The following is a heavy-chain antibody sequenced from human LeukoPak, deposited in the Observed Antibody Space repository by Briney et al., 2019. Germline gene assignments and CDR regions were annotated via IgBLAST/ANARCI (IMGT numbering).Heavy chain of an antibody. V-gene: IGHV4-59*04. D-gene: IGHD6-13*01. CDR1: GGSISSYY. J-gene: IGHJ5*02. Sequence: SETLSLTCTVSGGSISSYYWSWIRQPPGKGLEWTGSIYYSGNTYYNSSLKSRVTISLDTSKNQFSLNLFSVTAADTAVYYCALKQQLVNWFDPWGQGTLVTVSS. CDR3: ALKQQLVNWFDP. CDR2: IYYSGNT.